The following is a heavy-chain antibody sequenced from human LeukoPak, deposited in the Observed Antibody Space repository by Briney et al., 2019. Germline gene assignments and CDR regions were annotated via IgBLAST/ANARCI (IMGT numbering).Heavy chain of an antibody. Sequence: GASVKVSCKASGYTFTGYYMHWVRQAPGQGLEWMGWINPNSGGTNYAQKFQGRVTITRDTSISTAYMELSRLRSDDTAVYYCARVGYYDSSGGVFDCWGQGTLVTVSS. D-gene: IGHD3-22*01. CDR1: GYTFTGYY. CDR3: ARVGYYDSSGGVFDC. CDR2: INPNSGGT. V-gene: IGHV1-2*02. J-gene: IGHJ4*02.